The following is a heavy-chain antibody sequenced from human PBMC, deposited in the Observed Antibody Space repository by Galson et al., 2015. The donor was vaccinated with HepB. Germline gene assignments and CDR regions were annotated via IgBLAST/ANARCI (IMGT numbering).Heavy chain of an antibody. CDR1: GFTFRSCA. V-gene: IGHV3-30-3*01. CDR2: ISYDGTNK. D-gene: IGHD6-19*01. CDR3: ARDIRSSGLYGRVDS. J-gene: IGHJ4*02. Sequence: SLRLSCAASGFTFRSCALHWVRQAPGKGLEWVAVISYDGTNKYYTDSVKGRFTISRDNSKNALYLQMNSLRAEDTAVYFCARDIRSSGLYGRVDSWGQGTLVTVSS.